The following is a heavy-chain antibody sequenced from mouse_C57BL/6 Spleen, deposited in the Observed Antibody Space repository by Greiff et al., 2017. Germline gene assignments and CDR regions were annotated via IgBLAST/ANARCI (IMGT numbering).Heavy chain of an antibody. CDR2: INPSSGYT. J-gene: IGHJ4*01. Sequence: VKLMESGAELAKPGASVKLSCKASGYTFTSYWMHWVKQRPGQGLEWIGYINPSSGYTKYNQKFKDKATLTADNSSSTAYMQLSSLTYEDSAVYYCARRGSTMITDYYAMDYWGQGTSVTVSS. CDR1: GYTFTSYW. V-gene: IGHV1-7*01. D-gene: IGHD2-4*01. CDR3: ARRGSTMITDYYAMDY.